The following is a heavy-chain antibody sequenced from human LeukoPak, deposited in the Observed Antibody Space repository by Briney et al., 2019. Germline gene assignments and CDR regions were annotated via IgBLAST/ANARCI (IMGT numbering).Heavy chain of an antibody. CDR2: MNPNSGNT. CDR1: GYTFTSYD. CDR3: ATNVREARHFHY. D-gene: IGHD6-6*01. V-gene: IGHV1-8*03. J-gene: IGHJ1*01. Sequence: ASVKVSCKASGYTFTSYDINWVRQATGQGLEWMGWMNPNSGNTGYAQKFQGRVTITRNTSINKAYMELSSLSSEDTAVYYCATNVREARHFHYWGQGTLVTVSS.